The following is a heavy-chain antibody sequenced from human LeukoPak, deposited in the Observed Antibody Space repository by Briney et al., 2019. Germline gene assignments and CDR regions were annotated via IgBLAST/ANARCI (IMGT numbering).Heavy chain of an antibody. J-gene: IGHJ4*02. CDR2: IYYSGST. D-gene: IGHD3-10*01. Sequence: SETLSLTCTVSGGSISGYYWNWIRQPPGKGLEWIGYIYYSGSTYYNPSLKSRVTISVDTSKNQFSLKLSSVTAADTAVYYCAREGSRSITMVRGVPDYWGQGTLVTVSS. CDR3: AREGSRSITMVRGVPDY. V-gene: IGHV4-30-4*01. CDR1: GGSISGYY.